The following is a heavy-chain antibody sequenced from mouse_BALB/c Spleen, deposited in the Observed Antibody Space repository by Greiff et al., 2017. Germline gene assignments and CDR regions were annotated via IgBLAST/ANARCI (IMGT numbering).Heavy chain of an antibody. CDR2: ILPGSGST. CDR1: GYTFSSYW. V-gene: IGHV1-9*01. D-gene: IGHD2-1*01. CDR3: ARYYYGNYEAMDY. Sequence: VQLQQSGAELMKPGASVKISCKATGYTFSSYWIEWVKQRPGHGLEWIGEILPGSGSTNYNEKFKGKATFNADTSSNTAYMQLSSLTSEDSAVYYCARYYYGNYEAMDYWGQGTSVTVSS. J-gene: IGHJ4*01.